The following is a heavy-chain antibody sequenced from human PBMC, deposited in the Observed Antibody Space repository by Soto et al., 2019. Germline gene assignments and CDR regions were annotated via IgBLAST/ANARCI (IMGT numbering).Heavy chain of an antibody. CDR1: GYIFVNYG. CDR3: AMVDNCVTPTPQDV. J-gene: IGHJ6*02. Sequence: QVQLVQSGDEMKKPRASVRVSCKASGYIFVNYGIAWVRQAPGQGLEWMGWISPYTGDTHSASKVQGRLTMTTDTSTSTAYMDLGSLTSDDTAVYYCAMVDNCVTPTPQDVWGQGTTVTVSS. V-gene: IGHV1-18*01. CDR2: ISPYTGDT. D-gene: IGHD5-12*01.